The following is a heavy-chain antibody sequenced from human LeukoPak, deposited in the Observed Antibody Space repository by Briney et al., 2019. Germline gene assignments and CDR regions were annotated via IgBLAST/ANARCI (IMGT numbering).Heavy chain of an antibody. CDR2: ISAYNGNT. V-gene: IGHV1-18*01. CDR1: GYTFTSYG. CDR3: ARDRLYYYGMDV. Sequence: ASVKLSCKASGYTFTSYGISWVRQAPGQGIEWMGWISAYNGNTNYAQKLQGRVTMTTDTSTSTAYMELRSLRSDDTAVYYCARDRLYYYGMDVWGQGTTVTVSS. J-gene: IGHJ6*02.